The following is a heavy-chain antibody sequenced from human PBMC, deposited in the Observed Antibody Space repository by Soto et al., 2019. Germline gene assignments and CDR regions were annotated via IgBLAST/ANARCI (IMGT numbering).Heavy chain of an antibody. D-gene: IGHD2-8*01. CDR1: GYTLTRYD. V-gene: IGHV1-8*01. Sequence: QVQLVQSGAEVTKPGASVKVSCKASGYTLTRYDINWVRQATGQGLEWMGWMSPNSGATGYAQKFKGRVTMTRDTSISTVYLELSNLRSDDTAIYCCARGVDNGVDVWGQGSTFTVSS. CDR2: MSPNSGAT. CDR3: ARGVDNGVDV. J-gene: IGHJ6*02.